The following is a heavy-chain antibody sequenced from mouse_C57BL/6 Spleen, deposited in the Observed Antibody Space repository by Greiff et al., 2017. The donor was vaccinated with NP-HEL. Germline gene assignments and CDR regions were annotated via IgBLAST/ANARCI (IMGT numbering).Heavy chain of an antibody. CDR1: GYAFSSYW. D-gene: IGHD1-1*01. J-gene: IGHJ4*01. V-gene: IGHV1-80*01. CDR2: IYPGDGDT. CDR3: ALFYYGSSYMDAMDY. Sequence: VQLQQSGAELVKPGASVKISCKASGYAFSSYWMNWVKQRPGKGLEWIGQIYPGDGDTNYNGKFKGKATLTADKSSSTAYMQLSSLTSEDSAVYFCALFYYGSSYMDAMDYWGQGTSVTVSS.